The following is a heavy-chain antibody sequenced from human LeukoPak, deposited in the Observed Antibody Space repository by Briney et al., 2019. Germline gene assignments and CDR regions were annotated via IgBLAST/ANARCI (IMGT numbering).Heavy chain of an antibody. CDR2: IKQDRSEK. V-gene: IGHV3-7*01. Sequence: GGSLRLSCAASGFTFTNYWMSWVRQAPAKGLEVVANIKQDRSEKYYVDSVKGRFTISRHNAKNSLYLQMNSLRAEDTAVYYCARLREIPVFGVVTKSTPYFDYWGQDTLVTVSS. CDR1: GFTFTNYW. CDR3: ARLREIPVFGVVTKSTPYFDY. D-gene: IGHD3-3*01. J-gene: IGHJ4*02.